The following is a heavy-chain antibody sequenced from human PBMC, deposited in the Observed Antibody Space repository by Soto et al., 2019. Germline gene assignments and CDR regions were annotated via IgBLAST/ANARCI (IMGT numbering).Heavy chain of an antibody. CDR2: ISSSSSYI. V-gene: IGHV3-21*01. CDR3: ARVKGSSCFTDY. CDR1: GFTFSDYG. Sequence: EVHLVESGGGLVKPGGSLRLSCAASGFTFSDYGMNWVRQAPGKALEWVSSISSSSSYIYYADSVKGRFTISRDNSKNSLYLQMNSLRAEDTAVYYCARVKGSSCFTDYWGQGTLVTVSS. J-gene: IGHJ4*02. D-gene: IGHD6-13*01.